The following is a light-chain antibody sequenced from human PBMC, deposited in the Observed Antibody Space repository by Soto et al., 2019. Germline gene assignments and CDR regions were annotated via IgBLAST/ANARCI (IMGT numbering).Light chain of an antibody. CDR3: QRSYSTPYT. CDR1: QRITTY. Sequence: IQMTQSPSSLSASVGDRVTITCRASQRITTYLNWYQQKPGKAPKLLISTAATLQGGVPSRFSGSRSGPNFTLTITTLQPEDFATYCCQRSYSTPYTFGQGTKLEIK. V-gene: IGKV1-39*01. J-gene: IGKJ2*01. CDR2: TAA.